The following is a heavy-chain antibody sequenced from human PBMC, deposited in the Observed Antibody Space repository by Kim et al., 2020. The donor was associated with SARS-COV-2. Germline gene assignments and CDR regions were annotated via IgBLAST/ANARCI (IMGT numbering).Heavy chain of an antibody. V-gene: IGHV4-39*07. CDR1: GGSISSSSYY. D-gene: IGHD3-22*01. CDR3: ARDYYDSSGYLN. CDR2: IYYSGST. J-gene: IGHJ4*02. Sequence: SETLSLTCTVSGGSISSSSYYWGWIRQPPGKGLEWIGSIYYSGSTYYNPSLKSRVTISVDTSKNQFSLKLSSVTAADTAVYYYARDYYDSSGYLNWGQGTLVTVSS.